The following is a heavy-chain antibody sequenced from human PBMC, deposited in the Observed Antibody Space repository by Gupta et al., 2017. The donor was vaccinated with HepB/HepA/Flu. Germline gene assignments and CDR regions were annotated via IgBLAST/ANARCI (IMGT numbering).Heavy chain of an antibody. CDR3: ARHLTPVTWGWFDP. D-gene: IGHD3-9*01. Sequence: QLHLQESGPGLVKPSETLSLTCTVSGASITNSNYYWGWIRQPPGKGLEWIGSIFYSGKTYYSPSLTSQAIISVDTSKNQFSLELTSVTATDTAMYYCARHLTPVTWGWFDPWGQGMLVTVSS. CDR2: IFYSGKT. J-gene: IGHJ5*02. V-gene: IGHV4-39*01. CDR1: GASITNSNYY.